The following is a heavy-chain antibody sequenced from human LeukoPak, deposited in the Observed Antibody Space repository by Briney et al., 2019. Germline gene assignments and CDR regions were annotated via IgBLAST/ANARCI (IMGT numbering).Heavy chain of an antibody. CDR2: MNPNSGNT. D-gene: IGHD4-23*01. V-gene: IGHV1-8*03. J-gene: IGHJ6*03. CDR1: GYTFTSYD. Sequence: ASVKVSCKASGYTFTSYDINWVRQATGQGLEWMGWMNPNSGNTGYAQKFQGRVTITRNTSISTAYMELSSLRSEDTAVYYCARLGRGYGGYYYYYYMDVWGKGTTVTVSS. CDR3: ARLGRGYGGYYYYYYMDV.